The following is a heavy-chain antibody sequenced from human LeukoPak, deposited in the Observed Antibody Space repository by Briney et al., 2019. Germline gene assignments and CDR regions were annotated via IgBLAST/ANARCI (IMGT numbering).Heavy chain of an antibody. J-gene: IGHJ5*02. CDR2: ISNDGSNN. Sequence: PGGSLRLSCAASGFTFSSYAMHWVRQAPGKGLEWVAVISNDGSNNYYADSVKGRFTISRDNSKNTLYLQMNSLRAEDTAVYYCAVGEYSGYEGRWFDPWGQGTLVTVSS. D-gene: IGHD5-12*01. CDR3: AVGEYSGYEGRWFDP. CDR1: GFTFSSYA. V-gene: IGHV3-30*14.